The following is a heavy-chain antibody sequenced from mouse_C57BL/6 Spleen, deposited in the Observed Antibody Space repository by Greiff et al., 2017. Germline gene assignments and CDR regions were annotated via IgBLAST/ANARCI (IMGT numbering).Heavy chain of an antibody. D-gene: IGHD3-2*02. Sequence: VKLMESGAELVKPGASVKISCKASGYAFSSYWMNWVKQRPGKGLEWIGQIYPGDGDTNYNGKFKGKATLTADKSSSTAYMQLSSLTSEDSAVYFCAREADSSGYCDYWGQGTTLTVSS. CDR1: GYAFSSYW. CDR2: IYPGDGDT. V-gene: IGHV1-80*01. CDR3: AREADSSGYCDY. J-gene: IGHJ2*01.